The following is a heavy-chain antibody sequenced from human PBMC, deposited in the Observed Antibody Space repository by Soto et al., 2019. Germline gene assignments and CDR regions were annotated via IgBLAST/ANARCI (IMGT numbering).Heavy chain of an antibody. CDR1: GYIFVNYG. CDR2: ISPYTGDT. Sequence: QVQLVQSGDEMKKPGASVRVSCKASGYIFVNYGIAWVRQAPGQGLEWMGWISPYTGDTHSASKVQGRLTMTTDTXXRTADMDLGSLTSDDTAVYYCAMVDNYVTPTPQDVWGQGTTVTVSS. J-gene: IGHJ6*02. CDR3: AMVDNYVTPTPQDV. V-gene: IGHV1-18*01. D-gene: IGHD3-16*01.